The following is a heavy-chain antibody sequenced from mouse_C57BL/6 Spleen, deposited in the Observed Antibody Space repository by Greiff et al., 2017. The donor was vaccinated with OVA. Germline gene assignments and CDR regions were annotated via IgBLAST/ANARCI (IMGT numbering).Heavy chain of an antibody. CDR3: AVGSSPWFAY. CDR1: GFTFSDYG. V-gene: IGHV5-17*01. CDR2: ISSGSSTI. J-gene: IGHJ3*01. Sequence: EVQLQQSGGGLVKPGGSLKLSCAASGFTFSDYGMHWVRQAPEKGLEWVAYISSGSSTIYYADTVKGRFTISRDNAKNTLFLQMTSLRSEDTAMYYCAVGSSPWFAYWGQGTLVTVSA. D-gene: IGHD1-1*01.